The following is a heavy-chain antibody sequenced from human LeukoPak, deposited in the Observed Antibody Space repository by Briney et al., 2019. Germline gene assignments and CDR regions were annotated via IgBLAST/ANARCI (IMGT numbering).Heavy chain of an antibody. CDR1: GFIFSSYW. Sequence: GGSLRLSCAASGFIFSSYWMTWVRQAPGKGLEWVANIKQDGSEQYYVDSVRGRFTISRDNARNSLYLQMNSLRGEDTAVYYCARAKVRGVPYYYYGMDVWGQGTTVTVSS. V-gene: IGHV3-7*03. CDR3: ARAKVRGVPYYYYGMDV. D-gene: IGHD3-10*01. J-gene: IGHJ6*02. CDR2: IKQDGSEQ.